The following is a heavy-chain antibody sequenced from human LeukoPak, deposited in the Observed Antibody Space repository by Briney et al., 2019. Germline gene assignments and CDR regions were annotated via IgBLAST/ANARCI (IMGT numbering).Heavy chain of an antibody. CDR1: GFTGNNYY. CDR2: IKQEGSEK. CDR3: ARDDYGDY. J-gene: IGHJ4*02. Sequence: TGGAPRLSCAVPGFTGNNYYITGVRRTPGEGLEWVANIKQEGSEKYYVDSVKGRFTVSRDNAKNSLYLQMNSLRAEDTAVYYCARDDYGDYWGQGTLVTVSS. V-gene: IGHV3-7*01.